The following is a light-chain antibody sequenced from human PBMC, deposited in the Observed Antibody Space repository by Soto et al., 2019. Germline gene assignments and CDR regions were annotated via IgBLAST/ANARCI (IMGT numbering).Light chain of an antibody. CDR3: QHYGGSPLYA. Sequence: EIVLTQSPGTLSLSPGERATLSCRASQIFSSSYLAWYQQKPGQAPRLLTYGASSRATGIPDRFSGSESGADFTLTISRLEPEDFAVYYCQHYGGSPLYAFGQGTKVDIK. V-gene: IGKV3-20*01. CDR2: GAS. CDR1: QIFSSSY. J-gene: IGKJ2*01.